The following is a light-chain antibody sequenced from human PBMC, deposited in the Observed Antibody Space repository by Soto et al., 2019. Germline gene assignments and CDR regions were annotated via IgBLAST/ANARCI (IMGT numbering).Light chain of an antibody. CDR1: QSVSSY. Sequence: EIVLTQSPATLSLSPGEGATLSCRASQSVSSYLAWYQQKPGQAPRLLIYDASNRATGFPARFSGSGSGTDFTLTISSLEPEDFAVYYCQQRSNWPPTFGGGTKVEIK. J-gene: IGKJ4*01. V-gene: IGKV3-11*01. CDR3: QQRSNWPPT. CDR2: DAS.